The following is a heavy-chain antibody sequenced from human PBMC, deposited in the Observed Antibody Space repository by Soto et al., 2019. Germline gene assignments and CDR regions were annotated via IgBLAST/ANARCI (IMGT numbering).Heavy chain of an antibody. D-gene: IGHD1-1*01. CDR1: GGSISSYY. CDR2: IYYSGST. J-gene: IGHJ6*03. CDR3: ARVRGTARSGGWGASIHYYYYYYMDV. V-gene: IGHV4-59*01. Sequence: PSETLSLTCTVSGGSISSYYWSWIRQPPGKGLEWIGYIYYSGSTNYNPSLKSRVTISVDTSKNQFSLKPSSVTAADTAVYYCARVRGTARSGGWGASIHYYYYYYMDVWGKGTTVTVSS.